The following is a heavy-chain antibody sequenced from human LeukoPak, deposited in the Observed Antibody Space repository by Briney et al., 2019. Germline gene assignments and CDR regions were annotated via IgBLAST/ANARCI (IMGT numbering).Heavy chain of an antibody. CDR2: ISSSSSST. CDR1: GFTFSDYY. Sequence: PGGSLRLSCAASGFTFSDYYMSWIRQAPGKGLEWVSYISSSSSSTTYADSVKGRFTISRDNAKNSLYLQMNSLRAEDTAVYYCARVVTWFNPWGQGSLVTVSS. V-gene: IGHV3-11*06. CDR3: ARVVTWFNP. J-gene: IGHJ5*02.